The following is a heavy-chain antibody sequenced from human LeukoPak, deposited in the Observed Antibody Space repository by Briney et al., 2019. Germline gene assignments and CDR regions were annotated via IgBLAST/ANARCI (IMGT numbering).Heavy chain of an antibody. CDR3: ARPRHSSSWYYYMDV. V-gene: IGHV4-38-2*01. CDR1: GYSINSGYY. D-gene: IGHD6-13*01. Sequence: PSETLSLTCAVSGYSINSGYYWGWIRQPPGQGLEWIGSIYHSGTTYYNPSLKSRVTISVDTSKNQFSLKLSSVTAADTAVYYCARPRHSSSWYYYMDVWGKGTTVTVSS. J-gene: IGHJ6*03. CDR2: IYHSGTT.